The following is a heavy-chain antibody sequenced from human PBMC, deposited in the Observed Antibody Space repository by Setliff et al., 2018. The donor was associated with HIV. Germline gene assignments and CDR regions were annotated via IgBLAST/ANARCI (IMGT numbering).Heavy chain of an antibody. Sequence: GGSLRLSCAASGFTVSSIYMSWVRQAPGKGLEFVSVIYSGGSTNYAESVKGRFTISRDTSRNTVYLQMNSLRGADTAVYYCTRDRAPRQLWGYYYGMDVWGQGTTVTVSS. CDR1: GFTVSSIY. J-gene: IGHJ6*02. CDR3: TRDRAPRQLWGYYYGMDV. CDR2: IYSGGST. V-gene: IGHV3-66*01. D-gene: IGHD5-18*01.